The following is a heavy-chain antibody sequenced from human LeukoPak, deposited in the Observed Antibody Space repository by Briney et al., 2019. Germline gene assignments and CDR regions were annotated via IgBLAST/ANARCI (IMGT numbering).Heavy chain of an antibody. J-gene: IGHJ4*02. D-gene: IGHD3-22*01. CDR2: INPSGGSP. CDR1: GYTFTSHY. V-gene: IGHV1-46*01. Sequence: ASVKVSCKAVGYTFTSHYMHWVRQAPGQGLEWMGIINPSGGSPSYAQKIQGRVTMTRDTSTSTVYMELSSLRSEDTAVYYCARVAAYYDSSELDYWGQGTLVTVSS. CDR3: ARVAAYYDSSELDY.